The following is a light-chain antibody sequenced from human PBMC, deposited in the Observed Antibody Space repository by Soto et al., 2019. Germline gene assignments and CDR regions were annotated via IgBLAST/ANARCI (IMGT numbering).Light chain of an antibody. J-gene: IGLJ1*01. CDR2: EVT. CDR1: SSDIGRYNY. CDR3: SSYTGGNPSYV. V-gene: IGLV2-14*01. Sequence: QSVLTQPASVSGSPGQSITISCTGTSSDIGRYNYVSWYQQHPGKVPKLMISEVTNRPSGVSDRFSGSKSGNTASLTISGLQAEDEADYYCSSYTGGNPSYVFGTGTKVTV.